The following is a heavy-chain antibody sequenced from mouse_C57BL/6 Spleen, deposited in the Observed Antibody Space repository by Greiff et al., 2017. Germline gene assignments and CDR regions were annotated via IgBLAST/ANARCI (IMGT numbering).Heavy chain of an antibody. CDR1: GYTFTSYW. Sequence: VQLQQPGAELVKPGASVKLSCKASGYTFTSYWMQWVKQRPGQGLEWIGEIDPSDSYTNYNQKFKGKATLTVDTSSSTAYMQLSSLTSEDSAVYYCARFRITTVVATDYWGQGTTLTVSS. V-gene: IGHV1-50*01. CDR2: IDPSDSYT. CDR3: ARFRITTVVATDY. J-gene: IGHJ2*01. D-gene: IGHD1-1*01.